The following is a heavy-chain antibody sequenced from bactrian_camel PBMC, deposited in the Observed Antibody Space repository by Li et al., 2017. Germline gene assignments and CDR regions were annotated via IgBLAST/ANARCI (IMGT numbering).Heavy chain of an antibody. CDR3: AARPRCSSVTAFILSGGSRSEMGSAY. CDR2: SHPGTGNS. CDR1: RYLHVYRFTDRC. V-gene: IGHV3S63*01. J-gene: IGHJ4*01. D-gene: IGHD6*01. Sequence: HVQLVESGGGSARVGGSLRLSCVASRYLHVYRFTDRCIGWFRQAPGKAREGVAGSHPGTGNSYIADSVKGRFTISQDNAAGTLGLLLDSLKPEDTAMYYCAARPRCSSVTAFILSGGSRSEMGSAYWGQGTQVTVS.